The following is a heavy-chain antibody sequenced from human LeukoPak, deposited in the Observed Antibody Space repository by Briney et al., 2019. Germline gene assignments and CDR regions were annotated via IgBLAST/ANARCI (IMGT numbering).Heavy chain of an antibody. CDR3: ARVKLYYDILTGYYHADAFDI. CDR1: GYTFTSYG. CDR2: ISAYNGNT. V-gene: IGHV1-18*01. D-gene: IGHD3-9*01. Sequence: ASVKVSCKAPGYTFTSYGISWVRQAPGQGLEWMGWISAYNGNTNYAQKLQGRVTMTTDTSTSTAYMELRSLRSDDTAVYYCARVKLYYDILTGYYHADAFDIWGQGTMVTVSS. J-gene: IGHJ3*02.